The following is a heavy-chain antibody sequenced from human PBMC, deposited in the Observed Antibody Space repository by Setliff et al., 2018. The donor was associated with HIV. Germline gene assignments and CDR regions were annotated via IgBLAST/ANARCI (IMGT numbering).Heavy chain of an antibody. J-gene: IGHJ5*02. CDR1: GASLQSYY. D-gene: IGHD3-10*01. Sequence: SETLSLTCSVSGASLQSYYWSWIRQPAGKGPQWIGRIYYVGWSKYNPSLEDRVTMSVDTSNNQFSLSLRSVTAADTAIYYCARSIHGGGSEPFDTWGQGILGTVPQ. V-gene: IGHV4-4*07. CDR2: IYYVGWS. CDR3: ARSIHGGGSEPFDT.